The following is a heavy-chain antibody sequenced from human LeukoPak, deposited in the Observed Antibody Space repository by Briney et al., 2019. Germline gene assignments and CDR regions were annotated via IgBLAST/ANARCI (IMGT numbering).Heavy chain of an antibody. Sequence: SETLSLTCAVYGGSFSGYYWSWIRQPPGKGLEWIGEINHSGSTNYNPSLKSRVTISVDTSKNQFSLKLSSVTAADTAVYYCARRGNAELLRWGQGTLVTVSS. CDR1: GGSFSGYY. CDR3: ARRGNAELLR. V-gene: IGHV4-34*01. CDR2: INHSGST. D-gene: IGHD3-10*01. J-gene: IGHJ4*02.